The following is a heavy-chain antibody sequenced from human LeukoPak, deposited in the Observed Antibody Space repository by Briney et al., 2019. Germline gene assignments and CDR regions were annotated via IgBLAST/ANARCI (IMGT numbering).Heavy chain of an antibody. Sequence: PSETLSLTCTVSGGSISSYYWSWIRQPPGKGLEWIGYIYYSGSTNYNPSLKSRVTISVDTSKNQFSLKLSSVTAADTAVYYCARDSKGPLLYCGGDCPASWYFDLWGRGTLVTVSS. V-gene: IGHV4-59*12. J-gene: IGHJ2*01. CDR2: IYYSGST. CDR1: GGSISSYY. D-gene: IGHD2-21*02. CDR3: ARDSKGPLLYCGGDCPASWYFDL.